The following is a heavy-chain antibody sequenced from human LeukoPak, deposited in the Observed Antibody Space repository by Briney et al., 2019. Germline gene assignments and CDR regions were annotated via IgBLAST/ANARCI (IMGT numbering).Heavy chain of an antibody. CDR3: ARDPSREVTYYYGSGGWFDP. V-gene: IGHV4-39*07. CDR1: GFTFSSYS. J-gene: IGHJ5*02. Sequence: GSLRLSCAASGFTFSSYSMNWVRQPPGKGLEWIGSIYYSGSTYYNPSLKSRVTISVDTSKNQFSLKLSSVTAADTAVYYCARDPSREVTYYYGSGGWFDPWGQGTLVTVSS. CDR2: IYYSGST. D-gene: IGHD3-10*01.